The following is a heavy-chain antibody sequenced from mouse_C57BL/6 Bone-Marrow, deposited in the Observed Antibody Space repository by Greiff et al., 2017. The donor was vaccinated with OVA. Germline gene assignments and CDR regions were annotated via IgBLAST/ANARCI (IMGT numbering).Heavy chain of an antibody. D-gene: IGHD2-12*01. V-gene: IGHV1-85*01. CDR3: AREGQLYLYYFDY. Sequence: VKLMESGPELVKPGASVKLSCKASGYTFTSYDINWVKQRPGQGLEWIGWIYPRDGSTKYNEKFKGKATLTVDTSSSTAYMELHSLTSEDSAVYFCAREGQLYLYYFDYWGQGTTLTVSS. CDR2: IYPRDGST. J-gene: IGHJ2*01. CDR1: GYTFTSYD.